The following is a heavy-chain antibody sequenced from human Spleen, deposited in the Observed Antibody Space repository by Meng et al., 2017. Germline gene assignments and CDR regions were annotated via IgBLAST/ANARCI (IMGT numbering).Heavy chain of an antibody. V-gene: IGHV3-23*01. J-gene: IGHJ5*02. CDR2: ISGSGGST. CDR3: ATGYDSSGYYGWFDP. Sequence: GEFLNSSCAVSGACLSDSDIHWVREAPGKGLEWVSAISGSGGSTYYADSVKGRFTISRDNSKTTLYLQMNSLRAEDTAVYCCATGYDSSGYYGWFDPWGQGTLVTVSS. CDR1: GACLSDSD. D-gene: IGHD3-22*01.